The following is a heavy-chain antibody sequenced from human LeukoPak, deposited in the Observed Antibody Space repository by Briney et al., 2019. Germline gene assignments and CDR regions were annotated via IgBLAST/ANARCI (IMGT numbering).Heavy chain of an antibody. CDR2: ISGSGSRI. Sequence: GRSLRLSCAASGFTFDDYAMHWVRQAPGKGLEWISFISGSGSRIYYADSVKGRFTISRDNAMNSLYLQMNNLRADDTAVYYCAKDQGRGGFGLDCWGQGTLVTVSS. CDR1: GFTFDDYA. D-gene: IGHD3-16*01. V-gene: IGHV3-48*03. J-gene: IGHJ4*02. CDR3: AKDQGRGGFGLDC.